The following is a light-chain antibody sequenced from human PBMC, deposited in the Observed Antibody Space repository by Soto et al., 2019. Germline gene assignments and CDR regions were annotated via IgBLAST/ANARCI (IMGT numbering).Light chain of an antibody. V-gene: IGLV1-40*01. CDR1: SSNIGAGYD. Sequence: QSVLTQPPSVSGAPGQRVTISCTGSSSNIGAGYDVHWYQQLPGTAPKLLIYGNSNRPSGVPDRFSGSKSGTSASLAITGLQAEAEADYYCQSYDSSLSDSRVFGGGTKLTVL. J-gene: IGLJ3*02. CDR3: QSYDSSLSDSRV. CDR2: GNS.